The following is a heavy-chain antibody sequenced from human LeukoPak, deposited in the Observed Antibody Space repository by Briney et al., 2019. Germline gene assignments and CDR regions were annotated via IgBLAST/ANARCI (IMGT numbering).Heavy chain of an antibody. J-gene: IGHJ4*02. Sequence: SETLSLTCTVSGGSISSYYWSWIRQPAGKGLEWIGRIYTSGSTNYNPSLKSRVTMSVDTSKNQFSLKLSSVTAADTAVYYCARGFPSVRGVINKTPYYFDYWGQGTLVTVSS. CDR2: IYTSGST. CDR3: ARGFPSVRGVINKTPYYFDY. CDR1: GGSISSYY. V-gene: IGHV4-4*07. D-gene: IGHD3-10*01.